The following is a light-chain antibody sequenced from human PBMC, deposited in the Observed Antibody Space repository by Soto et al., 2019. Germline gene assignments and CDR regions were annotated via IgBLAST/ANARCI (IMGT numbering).Light chain of an antibody. V-gene: IGKV3-15*01. CDR1: QSVASR. CDR3: QHYGSCLYT. Sequence: EIVLTQSPATLSVSPGERATLSCRASQSVASRLAGYQQKAGQRTRLLIYGASCRDTGIPARFSGSGSGTESTLTISSLQSEDFAVYYCQHYGSCLYTFGRGTKVEI. CDR2: GAS. J-gene: IGKJ1*01.